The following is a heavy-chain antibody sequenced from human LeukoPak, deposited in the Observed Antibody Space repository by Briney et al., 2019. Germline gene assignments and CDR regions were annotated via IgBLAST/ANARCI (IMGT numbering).Heavy chain of an antibody. J-gene: IGHJ5*02. CDR3: ARYDYGDCWFDP. CDR1: GGSVNNYY. Sequence: SETLSLTCTVSGGSVNNYYWSWIRQAPGKGLEWIGYISDSGSTNYNPSLRSRVTISVDTSKNQFSLKLSSVTAADTALYYCARYDYGDCWFDPWGQGTLVTVSS. V-gene: IGHV4-59*02. D-gene: IGHD4-17*01. CDR2: ISDSGST.